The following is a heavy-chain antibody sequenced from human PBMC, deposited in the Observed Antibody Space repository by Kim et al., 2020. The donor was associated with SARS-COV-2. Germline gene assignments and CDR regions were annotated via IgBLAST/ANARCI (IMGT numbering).Heavy chain of an antibody. V-gene: IGHV1-69*13. D-gene: IGHD2-15*01. CDR1: GGTFSSYA. CDR2: IIPIFGTA. J-gene: IGHJ6*02. Sequence: SVKVSCKASGGTFSSYAISWVRQAPGQGLEWMGGIIPIFGTANYAQKFQGRVTITADESTSTAYMELSSLRSEDTAVYYCARVRGGGVVVVAEYGMDVWGQGTTVTVSS. CDR3: ARVRGGGVVVVAEYGMDV.